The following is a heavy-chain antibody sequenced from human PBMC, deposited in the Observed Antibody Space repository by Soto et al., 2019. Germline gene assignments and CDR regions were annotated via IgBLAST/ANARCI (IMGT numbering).Heavy chain of an antibody. J-gene: IGHJ6*02. Sequence: QVQLVQSGAEVKKPGSSVKVSCKASGGTFSSYGISWVRQAPGQGLEWVGGIIPIFATTKYAQRFQDRVAITADESTSTAYMALSSLTSEDTAVYYCPRDPLRRRGSQYNYYATDVWGPGTTGTVSS. CDR3: PRDPLRRRGSQYNYYATDV. CDR2: IIPIFATT. CDR1: GGTFSSYG. D-gene: IGHD4-17*01. V-gene: IGHV1-69*12.